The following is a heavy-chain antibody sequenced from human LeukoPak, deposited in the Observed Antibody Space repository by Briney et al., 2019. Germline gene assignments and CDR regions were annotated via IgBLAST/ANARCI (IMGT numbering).Heavy chain of an antibody. V-gene: IGHV3-30-3*01. D-gene: IGHD3-22*01. J-gene: IGHJ4*02. CDR3: AKGEYDSRFGY. CDR1: GFTFSDYA. Sequence: GGSLRLSCAASGFTFSDYAMHWVRQAPGKGLEWVAVISYDGSNKYYADSVKGRFTISRDNSKNTLYLQMNSLRAEDTAVYYCAKGEYDSRFGYWGQGTLVTVSS. CDR2: ISYDGSNK.